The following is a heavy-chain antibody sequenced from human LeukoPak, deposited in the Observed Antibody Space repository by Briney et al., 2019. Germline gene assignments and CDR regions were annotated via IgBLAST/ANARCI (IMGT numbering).Heavy chain of an antibody. CDR3: AKAIHPGLDSGASCCFDY. CDR1: GYTFFRHG. D-gene: IGHD3-22*01. V-gene: IGHV1-18*01. J-gene: IGHJ4*02. Sequence: GASVKVSCKTSGYTFFRHGITWVRQAPGQGPEWMGWVSGYNGDTNYAKSVRGRVTMTTDTSTNTAYMELRSLRSDDTAVYYCAKAIHPGLDSGASCCFDYWGQGTPVTVYS. CDR2: VSGYNGDT.